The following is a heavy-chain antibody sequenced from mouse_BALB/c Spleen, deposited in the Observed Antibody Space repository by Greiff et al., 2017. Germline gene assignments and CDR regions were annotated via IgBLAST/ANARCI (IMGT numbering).Heavy chain of an antibody. D-gene: IGHD2-10*01. Sequence: VQRVESGPGLVAPSQSLSITCTVSGFSLTGYGVNWVRQPPGKGLEWLGMIWGDGSTDYNSALKSRLSISKDNSKSQVFLKMNSLQTDDTARYYCARAYYGNYGYFDYWGQGTTLTVSS. CDR2: IWGDGST. CDR3: ARAYYGNYGYFDY. J-gene: IGHJ2*01. V-gene: IGHV2-6-7*01. CDR1: GFSLTGYG.